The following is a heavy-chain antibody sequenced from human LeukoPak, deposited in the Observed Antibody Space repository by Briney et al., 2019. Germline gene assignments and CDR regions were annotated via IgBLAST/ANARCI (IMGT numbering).Heavy chain of an antibody. CDR1: GGSISSGSYY. Sequence: SETLSLTCTVSGGSISSGSYYWSWIRQPAGKGLEWIGYIYYSGSTNYNPSLKSRVTISVDTSKNQFSLKLSSVTAADTAVYYCARLELTTYWYFDLWGRGTLVTVSS. D-gene: IGHD4/OR15-4a*01. CDR3: ARLELTTYWYFDL. CDR2: IYYSGST. V-gene: IGHV4-61*10. J-gene: IGHJ2*01.